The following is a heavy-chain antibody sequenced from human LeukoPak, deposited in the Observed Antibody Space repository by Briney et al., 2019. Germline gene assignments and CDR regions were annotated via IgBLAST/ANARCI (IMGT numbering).Heavy chain of an antibody. J-gene: IGHJ4*02. CDR3: ARDPVEMATIKVFDY. Sequence: GGSLRLSCAASGFTFSSYEMNWVRQAPGKGLEWVSYISSSGSTIYYADSVKGRFTISRDNAKNSLYLQMNSLRAEDTAVYYCARDPVEMATIKVFDYWGQGTLVTVSS. V-gene: IGHV3-48*03. CDR1: GFTFSSYE. D-gene: IGHD5-24*01. CDR2: ISSSGSTI.